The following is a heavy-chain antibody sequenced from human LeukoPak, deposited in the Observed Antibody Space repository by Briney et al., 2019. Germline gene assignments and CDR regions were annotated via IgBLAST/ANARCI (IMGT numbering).Heavy chain of an antibody. D-gene: IGHD3-16*02. CDR1: GGSISSNSYY. CDR2: NYYSGRT. V-gene: IGHV4-39*01. CDR3: ASVGYDYVWGSYPIDY. Sequence: SETLSLTCAVSGGSISSNSYYWAWVRQPPGKGLEWIGNNYYSGRTFYNPSLKSRVTISVDTSKNQFSLKVSSVTAADTAVYYCASVGYDYVWGSYPIDYWGQGTLVTVSS. J-gene: IGHJ4*02.